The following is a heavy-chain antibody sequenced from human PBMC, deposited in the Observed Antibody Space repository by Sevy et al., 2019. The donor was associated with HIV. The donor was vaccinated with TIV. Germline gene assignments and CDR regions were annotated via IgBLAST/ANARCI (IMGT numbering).Heavy chain of an antibody. CDR2: ISGSGGST. V-gene: IGHV3-23*01. CDR1: GFTFSSYA. J-gene: IGHJ6*03. Sequence: GVSLRLSCAASGFTFSSYAMSWVRQAPGKGLEWVSAISGSGGSTYYADSVKGRFTISRDNTKNTLYLQMNSLRAEDTAVYYCAKGRGGAYYSYYMDVWGKGTTVTVSS. D-gene: IGHD3-10*01. CDR3: AKGRGGAYYSYYMDV.